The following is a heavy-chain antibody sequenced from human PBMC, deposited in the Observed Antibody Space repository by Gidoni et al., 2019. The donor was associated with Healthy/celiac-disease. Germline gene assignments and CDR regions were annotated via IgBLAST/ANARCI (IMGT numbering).Heavy chain of an antibody. CDR1: GYSFTSSW. CDR2: IYPGDSDT. CDR3: ARRDIVVVPAASQRDAFDI. V-gene: IGHV5-51*01. Sequence: EVQLVQSGAEVKKPGESLQISCKGSGYSFTSSWIGWVSQMTGKGLEWMGIIYPGDSDTRYSPSFQGQVTISADKSFSTAYLQWSSRKASDTAMYYCARRDIVVVPAASQRDAFDIWGQGTMVTVFS. D-gene: IGHD2-2*01. J-gene: IGHJ3*02.